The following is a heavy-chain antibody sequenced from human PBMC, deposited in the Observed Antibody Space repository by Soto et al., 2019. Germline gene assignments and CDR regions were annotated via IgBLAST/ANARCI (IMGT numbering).Heavy chain of an antibody. CDR1: AASFSKYY. CDR3: ARDKYCSGGSCRKNWFDP. CDR2: IYFNGNT. Sequence: PSETLSLTCTVSAASFSKYYWSWIRQPPGKGLEWIGYIYFNGNTNYNPSLKSRATISLDMSKNQFSLKLTSVTAADTAVYYCARDKYCSGGSCRKNWFDPWGQGTLVTVSS. V-gene: IGHV4-59*01. J-gene: IGHJ5*02. D-gene: IGHD2-15*01.